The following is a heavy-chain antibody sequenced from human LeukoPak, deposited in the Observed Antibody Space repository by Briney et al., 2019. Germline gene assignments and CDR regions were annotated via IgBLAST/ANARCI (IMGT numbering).Heavy chain of an antibody. CDR1: GFILRRHW. D-gene: IGHD3-3*01. CDR3: ARDHVMEKTKREWPPHYYYYYGMDV. Sequence: GGSLRLSCVDSGFILRRHWMYWVRQAPGKGLEWVANINQDGSEIYYVDSVKGRFTISRDNAKNSLYLQMNSLRAEDTAVYYCARDHVMEKTKREWPPHYYYYYGMDVWGQGTTVTVSS. V-gene: IGHV3-7*01. CDR2: INQDGSEI. J-gene: IGHJ6*02.